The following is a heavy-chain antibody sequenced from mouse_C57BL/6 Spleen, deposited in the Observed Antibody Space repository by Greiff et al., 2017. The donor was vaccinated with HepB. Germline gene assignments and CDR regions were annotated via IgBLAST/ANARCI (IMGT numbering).Heavy chain of an antibody. V-gene: IGHV1-22*01. Sequence: EVQGVESGPELVKPGASVKMSCKASGYTFTDYNMHWVKQSHGKSLEWIGYINPNNGGTSYNQKFKGKATLTVNKSSSTAYMELRSLTSEDSAVYYCAMGGIYYYGAGKNYAMDYWGQGTSVTVSS. J-gene: IGHJ4*01. CDR1: GYTFTDYN. D-gene: IGHD1-1*01. CDR3: AMGGIYYYGAGKNYAMDY. CDR2: INPNNGGT.